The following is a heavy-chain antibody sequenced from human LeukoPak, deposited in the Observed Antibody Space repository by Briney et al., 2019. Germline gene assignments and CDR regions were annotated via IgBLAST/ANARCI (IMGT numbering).Heavy chain of an antibody. Sequence: SETLSLSCTVSGGSISGYYYNWIRQHPGQGLEWIGYISYTGSTYNNPSLKSRMSMSLDASKNQFSLRLSSVTAADTAVYYCARTYDSGTYYPYYFDYWGQGILVTVSS. J-gene: IGHJ4*02. D-gene: IGHD3-22*01. V-gene: IGHV4-31*03. CDR2: ISYTGST. CDR1: GGSISGYY. CDR3: ARTYDSGTYYPYYFDY.